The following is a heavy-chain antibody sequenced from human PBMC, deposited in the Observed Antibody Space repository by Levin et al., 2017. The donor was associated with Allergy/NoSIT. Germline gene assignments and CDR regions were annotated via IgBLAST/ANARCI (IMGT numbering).Heavy chain of an antibody. Sequence: GGSLRLSCAASGFIFSNYWMSWVRQAPGKGLEWVANIKKDGSEKYHVDSVKGRFTISRDNAKNSLYLQMNSLGAEDTAVYYCARNYLPYYYYYGMDVWGQGTAVTVSS. J-gene: IGHJ6*02. CDR1: GFIFSNYW. CDR3: ARNYLPYYYYYGMDV. V-gene: IGHV3-7*01. CDR2: IKKDGSEK. D-gene: IGHD1-7*01.